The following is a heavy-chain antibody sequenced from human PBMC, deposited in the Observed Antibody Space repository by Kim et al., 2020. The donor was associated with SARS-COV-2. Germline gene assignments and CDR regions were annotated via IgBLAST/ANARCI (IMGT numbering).Heavy chain of an antibody. J-gene: IGHJ4*02. D-gene: IGHD4-17*01. V-gene: IGHV3-7*03. CDR3: ARDMDPTTADY. Sequence: YGDPVKGRFTISRDNAKNSLYLQMNSLRAEDTAVYYCARDMDPTTADYWGQGTLVTVSS.